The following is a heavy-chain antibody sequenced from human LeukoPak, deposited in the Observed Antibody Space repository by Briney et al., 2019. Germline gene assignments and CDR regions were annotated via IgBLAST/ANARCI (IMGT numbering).Heavy chain of an antibody. CDR1: GGSISSNTYF. J-gene: IGHJ5*02. V-gene: IGHV4-39*01. CDR2: IDYSGST. CDR3: ARVTLTAPWVIAARQIGWFDP. D-gene: IGHD6-6*01. Sequence: PSETLSLTCTVSGGSISSNTYFWGWIRQPPGKGLEWIGSIDYSGSTYYNPSLKSPVTISVDRSKNQFSLKVSSVTAADTAVYYCARVTLTAPWVIAARQIGWFDPWGQGTLVTVSS.